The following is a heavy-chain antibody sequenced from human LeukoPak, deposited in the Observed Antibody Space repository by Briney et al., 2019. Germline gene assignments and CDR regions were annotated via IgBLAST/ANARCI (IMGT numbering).Heavy chain of an antibody. CDR2: INHSGST. D-gene: IGHD3-10*01. J-gene: IGHJ4*02. CDR3: ARWGITMVRGVIPY. Sequence: SETLSLTCAVYGGSFSGYYWSWIRQPPGKGLEWVGEINHSGSTNYNPSLKSRVTISVDTSKNQFSLKLSSVTAADTAVYYCARWGITMVRGVIPYWGQGTLVTVSS. V-gene: IGHV4-34*01. CDR1: GGSFSGYY.